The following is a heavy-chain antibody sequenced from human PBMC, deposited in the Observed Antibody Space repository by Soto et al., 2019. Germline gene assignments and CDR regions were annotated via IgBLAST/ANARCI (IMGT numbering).Heavy chain of an antibody. D-gene: IGHD1-1*01. J-gene: IGHJ5*02. CDR3: ARGAEMSSLTKWFDP. Sequence: LRLSCAASGFIFSDYYMSWIRQAPGKGLEWLAYISRDGNAIFYADSANGRFTISRDNAKNSLFLQMDDLRAEDTAMFFCARGAEMSSLTKWFDPWGQGTLVTVSS. CDR1: GFIFSDYY. V-gene: IGHV3-11*01. CDR2: ISRDGNAI.